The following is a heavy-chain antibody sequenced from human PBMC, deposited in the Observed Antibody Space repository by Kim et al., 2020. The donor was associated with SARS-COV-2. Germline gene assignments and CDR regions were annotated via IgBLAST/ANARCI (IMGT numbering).Heavy chain of an antibody. D-gene: IGHD6-13*01. J-gene: IGHJ6*02. CDR1: GYSISSGYY. V-gene: IGHV4-38-2*02. CDR3: ARGAPWYSSSWYGYD. CDR2: IYHSGST. Sequence: SETLSLTCTVSGYSISSGYYWGWIRQPPGKGLEWIGSIYHSGSTYYNPSLKSRVTISVDTSKNQFSLKLSSVTAADTAVYYCARGAPWYSSSWYGYDWG.